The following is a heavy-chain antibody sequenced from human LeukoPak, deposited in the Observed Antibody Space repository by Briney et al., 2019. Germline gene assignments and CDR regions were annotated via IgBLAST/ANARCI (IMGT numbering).Heavy chain of an antibody. J-gene: IGHJ3*02. CDR1: GFTFNNYW. Sequence: GESLRLSCAASGFTFNNYWMSWVRQAPGKGLEWVANIDGDGAESHSVDSVKGRFTIFRDNAKNSLFLQMNSLRGEDTAVYYCARKGGIYCNDGCFHDAFDIWGQGTTVTVSS. D-gene: IGHD2/OR15-2a*01. V-gene: IGHV3-7*01. CDR3: ARKGGIYCNDGCFHDAFDI. CDR2: IDGDGAES.